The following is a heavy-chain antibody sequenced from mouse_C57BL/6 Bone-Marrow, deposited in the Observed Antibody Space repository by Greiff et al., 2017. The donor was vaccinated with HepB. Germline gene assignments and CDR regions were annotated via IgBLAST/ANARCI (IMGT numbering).Heavy chain of an antibody. CDR1: GYTFTDYY. CDR2: IYPGSGNT. CDR3: ARRTTVVATDDYFDY. D-gene: IGHD1-1*01. J-gene: IGHJ2*01. V-gene: IGHV1-84*01. Sequence: VQLVESGPELVKPGASVKISCKASGYTFTDYYINWVKQRPGQGLEWIGWIYPGSGNTKYNEKFKGKATLTVDTSSSTAYMQLSSLTSEDSAVYFCARRTTVVATDDYFDYWGQGTTLTVSS.